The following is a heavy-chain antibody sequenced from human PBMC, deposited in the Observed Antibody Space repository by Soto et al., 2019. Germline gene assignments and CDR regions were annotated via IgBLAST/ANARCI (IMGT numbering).Heavy chain of an antibody. D-gene: IGHD2-2*01. CDR1: GYSISSSKW. V-gene: IGHV4-28*01. CDR2: IYYSGST. CDR3: ARTGDCSSTSCYAFYYYGMDV. Sequence: SETLSLTCAVSGYSISSSKWWGWIRQPPGKGLEWIGYIYYSGSTYYNPSLKSRDTMSVDTSKNQFSLKLSSVTAVDTAVYFCARTGDCSSTSCYAFYYYGMDVWGQGTTVTVS. J-gene: IGHJ6*02.